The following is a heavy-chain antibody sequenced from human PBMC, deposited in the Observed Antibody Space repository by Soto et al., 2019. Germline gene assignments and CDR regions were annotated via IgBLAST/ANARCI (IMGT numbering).Heavy chain of an antibody. CDR1: GFTFSSYN. V-gene: IGHV3-30-3*01. CDR2: ISFDGSNN. J-gene: IGHJ6*02. CDR3: AREVGTFYYHYGVDV. Sequence: QVQLVESGGGAVQPGRSLRLSCAASGFTFSSYNMNWFRQAPGKGLEWVTVISFDGSNNYYADSVNGRFIISRDNSENTVFLQMNNLRPEDTAVYYCAREVGTFYYHYGVDVWGQGTTVTVSS. D-gene: IGHD2-21*02.